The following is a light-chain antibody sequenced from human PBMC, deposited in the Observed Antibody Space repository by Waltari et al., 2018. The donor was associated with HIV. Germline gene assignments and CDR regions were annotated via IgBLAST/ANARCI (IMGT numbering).Light chain of an antibody. Sequence: QSVLTQPPSASGTPGQRVTISCSCSSTTTGSHTLNWYQQLPGTAPKLLICRNNERPSGVPDRFSGSKSGTSASLAISGLQSEDEADYYCAAWDDSLNGHYVFGTGTKVTVL. CDR3: AAWDDSLNGHYV. J-gene: IGLJ1*01. CDR2: RNN. V-gene: IGLV1-44*01. CDR1: STTTGSHT.